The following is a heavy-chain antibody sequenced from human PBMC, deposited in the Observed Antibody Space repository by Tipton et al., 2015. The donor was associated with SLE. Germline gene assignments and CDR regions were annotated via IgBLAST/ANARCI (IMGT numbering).Heavy chain of an antibody. D-gene: IGHD6-13*01. Sequence: TLSLTCAVSGGSISSSSYYWGWIRQPPGKGLEWIGEIDHSGRSNYKPSLKSRVTMSVETSKNQFSLSLSSVTAADTAVYYCARAGHRNSWFVDFWGQGTPVTVSS. J-gene: IGHJ4*02. CDR1: GGSISSSSYY. CDR2: IDHSGRS. V-gene: IGHV4-39*07. CDR3: ARAGHRNSWFVDF.